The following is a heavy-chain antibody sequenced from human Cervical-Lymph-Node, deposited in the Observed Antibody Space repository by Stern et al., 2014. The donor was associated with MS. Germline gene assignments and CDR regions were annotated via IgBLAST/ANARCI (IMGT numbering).Heavy chain of an antibody. V-gene: IGHV4-30-2*01. D-gene: IGHD3-3*01. J-gene: IGHJ3*02. CDR1: GGSVNSGGDS. Sequence: QLQLQESGSGLVRPSQTLSLNCAVSGGSVNSGGDSWSWIRQPPGKGLEWIGYVYHGGSTIYNPSLKSRVTITVDESKNQFSLKLNSVTAADTAVYFCARGIIIHDAFDIWGPGTLVTVS. CDR2: VYHGGST. CDR3: ARGIIIHDAFDI.